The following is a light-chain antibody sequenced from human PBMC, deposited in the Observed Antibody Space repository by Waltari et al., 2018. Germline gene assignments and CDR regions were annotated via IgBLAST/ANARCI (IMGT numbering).Light chain of an antibody. Sequence: EIVLTQSPGTLSLSPGESATLSCRASQSVSRALAWYQQKPGQAPRLLIYAASTRATGVPDRFSGSGSGTDFSLTISRLDPEDFAVYYCQHYVNLPVTLGQGTKVEI. CDR1: QSVSRA. CDR3: QHYVNLPVT. V-gene: IGKV3-20*01. CDR2: AAS. J-gene: IGKJ1*01.